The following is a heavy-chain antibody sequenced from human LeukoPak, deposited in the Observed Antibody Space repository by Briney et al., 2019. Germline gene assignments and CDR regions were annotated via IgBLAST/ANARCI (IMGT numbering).Heavy chain of an antibody. D-gene: IGHD4-17*01. V-gene: IGHV4-34*01. CDR1: GGSFSGYC. CDR2: INHSGST. Sequence: SETLSLTCAVYGGSFSGYCWSWIRQPPGKGLEWIGEINHSGSTNYNPSLKSRVTISVDTSKNQFSLKLSSVTAADTAVYYCVGRDYGDYSWGQGTVVTVSS. J-gene: IGHJ5*02. CDR3: VGRDYGDYS.